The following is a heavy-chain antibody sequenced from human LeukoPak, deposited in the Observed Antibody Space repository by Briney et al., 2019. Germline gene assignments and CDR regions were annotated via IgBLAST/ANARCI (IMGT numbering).Heavy chain of an antibody. Sequence: ASVKVSCKASGYTFTSYYMHWVRQAPGQGLEWMGIINPSGGRTSYAQKLQGRVTMTTDTSTSTAYMELRSLRSDDTAVYYCARAVSYCSGGSCYSWGFDYWGQGTLVTVSS. CDR1: GYTFTSYY. V-gene: IGHV1-46*01. J-gene: IGHJ4*02. CDR2: INPSGGRT. D-gene: IGHD2-15*01. CDR3: ARAVSYCSGGSCYSWGFDY.